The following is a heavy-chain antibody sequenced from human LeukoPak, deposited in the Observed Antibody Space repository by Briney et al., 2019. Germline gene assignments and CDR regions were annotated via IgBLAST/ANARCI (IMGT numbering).Heavy chain of an antibody. D-gene: IGHD3-22*01. CDR2: IKQDGSEK. J-gene: IGHJ4*02. V-gene: IGHV3-7*03. CDR3: ARGHYYDSSGYSAF. CDR1: GFTFSNAW. Sequence: GGSLRLSCAASGFTFSNAWMSWVRQAPGKGLEWEANIKQDGSEKYYVDSVKGRFTISRDNAKNSLYLQMNSLRAEDTAVYYCARGHYYDSSGYSAFWGQGTLVTVSS.